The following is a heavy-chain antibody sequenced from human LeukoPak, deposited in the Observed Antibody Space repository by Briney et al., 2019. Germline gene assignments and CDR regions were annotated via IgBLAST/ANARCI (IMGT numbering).Heavy chain of an antibody. D-gene: IGHD1-14*01. CDR2: IDSDGSST. J-gene: IGHJ3*02. CDR1: GFTFSSYW. V-gene: IGHV3-74*01. CDR3: VRPGRVITALDTFDI. Sequence: GGSLRLSCAASGFTFSSYWRQWVRQAPGKGLVWVSRIDSDGSSTTYADSVKGRFTISRDNAKNTLYLLMNSLRVEDTAVYYCVRPGRVITALDTFDIWGQGTMVTVSS.